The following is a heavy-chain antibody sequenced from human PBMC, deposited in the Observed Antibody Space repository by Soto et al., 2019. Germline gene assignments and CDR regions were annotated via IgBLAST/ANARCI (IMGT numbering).Heavy chain of an antibody. V-gene: IGHV3-30*18. J-gene: IGHJ4*02. Sequence: GESLKISCAASGFTFSSYGMHWVRQAPGKGLEWVAVISYDGSNKYYADSVKGRFTISRDNSKNTLYLQMNSLRAEDTAVYYCAKDNSGSYYYFDYWGQGTLVTVSS. CDR2: ISYDGSNK. D-gene: IGHD1-26*01. CDR1: GFTFSSYG. CDR3: AKDNSGSYYYFDY.